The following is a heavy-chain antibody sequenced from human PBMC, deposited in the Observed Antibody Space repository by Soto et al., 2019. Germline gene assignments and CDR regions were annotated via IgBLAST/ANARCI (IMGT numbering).Heavy chain of an antibody. V-gene: IGHV4-59*01. CDR2: IHYSGTT. CDR1: GTSISSYY. D-gene: IGHD2-8*01. CDR3: ARYNSYAIDY. J-gene: IGHJ4*02. Sequence: SETLSLTCTVSGTSISSYYWSWIRQPPGKGLEWIANIHYSGTTNYNPSLASRVTLSVDTAKNQFSLKMTSVTAADRAMYFCARYNSYAIDYWGRGTLVTVPS.